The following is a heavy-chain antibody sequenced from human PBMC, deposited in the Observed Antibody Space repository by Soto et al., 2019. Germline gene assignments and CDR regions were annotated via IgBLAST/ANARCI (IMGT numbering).Heavy chain of an antibody. J-gene: IGHJ6*03. D-gene: IGHD2-21*01. CDR2: ISAGGGST. V-gene: IGHV3-23*01. CDR3: AKVWTYSYSIDV. Sequence: EVQLLESGGGLVQPGGSLRLSCAASRFTFSSFAMSWVRQAPGKGLEWVSGISAGGGSTYYADSVKGRFSISRDNSKNTVYLQMNSLRAEDTAVYYCAKVWTYSYSIDVWGKGTTVTVSS. CDR1: RFTFSSFA.